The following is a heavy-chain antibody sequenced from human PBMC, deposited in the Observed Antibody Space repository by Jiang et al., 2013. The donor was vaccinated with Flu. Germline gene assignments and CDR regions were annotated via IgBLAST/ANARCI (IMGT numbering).Heavy chain of an antibody. CDR3: ARGAEVGANHWYYYGMDV. J-gene: IGHJ6*02. V-gene: IGHV3-7*01. D-gene: IGHD1-26*01. Sequence: KQDGSEKYYVDSVKGRFTISRDNAKNSLYLQMNSLRAEDTAVYYCARGAEVGANHWYYYGMDVWGQGTTVTVSS. CDR2: KQDGSEK.